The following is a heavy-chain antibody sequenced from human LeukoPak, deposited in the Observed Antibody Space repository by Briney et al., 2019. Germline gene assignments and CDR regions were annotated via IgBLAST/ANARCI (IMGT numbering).Heavy chain of an antibody. CDR1: GFTFSSYA. V-gene: IGHV3-23*01. CDR3: ARTSIAAGYDY. J-gene: IGHJ4*02. CDR2: ISGSGAAT. D-gene: IGHD6-6*01. Sequence: AGGSLRLSCAASGFTFSSYAMSWVRQAPGKGLEWVSGISGSGAATWYADSVKGRFTISRDNSKNTLYLQMNSLRAEDTAVYYCARTSIAAGYDYWGQGTLVTVSS.